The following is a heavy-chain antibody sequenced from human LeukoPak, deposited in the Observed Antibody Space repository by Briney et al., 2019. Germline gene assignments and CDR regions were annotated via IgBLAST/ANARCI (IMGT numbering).Heavy chain of an antibody. Sequence: GGSLRLSCAASGFTVSSNYMSWVRQAPGKGLEWVSVIYSGGSTYYADSVKGRFTISRDNSKNTLYLQMNSLRAEDTAVYYCARDRHNWNGQGGLGYWGQGTLVTVSS. CDR1: GFTVSSNY. J-gene: IGHJ4*02. CDR3: ARDRHNWNGQGGLGY. V-gene: IGHV3-66*01. D-gene: IGHD1-1*01. CDR2: IYSGGST.